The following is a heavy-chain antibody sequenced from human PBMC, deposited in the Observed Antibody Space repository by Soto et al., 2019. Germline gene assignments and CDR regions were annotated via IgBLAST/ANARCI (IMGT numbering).Heavy chain of an antibody. CDR1: GGSISSSSYY. Sequence: PSETLSLTCTVSGGSISSSSYYWGWIRQPPGKGLEWIGSIYYSGSTYYNPSLKSRVTISVDTSKNQFSLKLSSVTAADTAVYYCARRVVAATGWFDLWGQGTLVTVSS. V-gene: IGHV4-39*01. D-gene: IGHD2-15*01. J-gene: IGHJ5*02. CDR2: IYYSGST. CDR3: ARRVVAATGWFDL.